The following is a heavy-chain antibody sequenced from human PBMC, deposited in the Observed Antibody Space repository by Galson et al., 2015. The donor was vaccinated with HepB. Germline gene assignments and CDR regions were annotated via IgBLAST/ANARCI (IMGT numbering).Heavy chain of an antibody. J-gene: IGHJ6*03. V-gene: IGHV1-2*02. Sequence: SVKVSCKASGYTFTGYYMHWVRQAPGQGLEWMGWINPNSGGTNYAQKFQGRVTMTRDTSISTAYMELSRLRSDDTAVYYCARAGSYSGSASKLYYYYYMDVWGKGTTVTVSS. CDR1: GYTFTGYY. D-gene: IGHD1-26*01. CDR2: INPNSGGT. CDR3: ARAGSYSGSASKLYYYYYMDV.